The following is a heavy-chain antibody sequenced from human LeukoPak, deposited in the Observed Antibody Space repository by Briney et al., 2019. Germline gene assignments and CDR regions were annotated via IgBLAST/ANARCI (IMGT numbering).Heavy chain of an antibody. D-gene: IGHD3-22*01. V-gene: IGHV3-66*01. CDR3: ARALYYYDSSGYYFDY. Sequence: GGSLRLSCAASGLTVSSNYMSWVRQARGKGLEWVSVIHSGGSTYYADSVKGRFTISRDKSKNTVYLQMNSLRAEDTAVYYCARALYYYDSSGYYFDYWGQGTLVTVSS. CDR2: IHSGGST. CDR1: GLTVSSNY. J-gene: IGHJ4*02.